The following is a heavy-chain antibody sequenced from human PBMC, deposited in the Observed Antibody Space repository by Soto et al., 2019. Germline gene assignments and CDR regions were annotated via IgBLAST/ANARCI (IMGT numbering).Heavy chain of an antibody. CDR1: GFSLSTSGVG. D-gene: IGHD3-22*01. Sequence: QITLKESGPTLVKPTQPLTLTCTFSGFSLSTSGVGVGWIRQPPGKALEWLALIYWDDDKRYSPSLKSRLTTTKDTSNDQVVLTMTNMDPVDTATYCCGHRSGYYDSSGYYVIWFDPWGQGTLVTVSS. J-gene: IGHJ5*02. V-gene: IGHV2-5*02. CDR2: IYWDDDK. CDR3: GHRSGYYDSSGYYVIWFDP.